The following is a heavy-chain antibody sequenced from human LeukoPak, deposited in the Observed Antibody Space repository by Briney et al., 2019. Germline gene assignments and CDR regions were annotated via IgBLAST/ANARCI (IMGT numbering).Heavy chain of an antibody. CDR2: IKQDGSEK. CDR3: VREPSHQIAVAGSDY. V-gene: IGHV3-7*01. Sequence: GGSLRLSRAASGFTFSSYWMSWVRQAPGKGLEWVANIKQDGSEKYYVDSVKGRFTISRDNAKNSLYLQMNSLRAEDTAVYYCVREPSHQIAVAGSDYWGQGTLVTVSS. CDR1: GFTFSSYW. J-gene: IGHJ4*02. D-gene: IGHD6-19*01.